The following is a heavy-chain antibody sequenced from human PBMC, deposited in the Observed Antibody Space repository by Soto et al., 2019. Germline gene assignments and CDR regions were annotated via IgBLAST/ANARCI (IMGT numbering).Heavy chain of an antibody. CDR3: AKGGLEYATSPYDY. Sequence: EVQLLESGGGLVQLGGSLRLSCAASGFTFSDYAMSWVRQAPGKGLEWVSGISRGRGGTYYPDSVKGRFTISRDDSKNTLYLQMNSLRVEDTAVYYCAKGGLEYATSPYDYWGQGTLVTVSS. CDR1: GFTFSDYA. V-gene: IGHV3-23*01. J-gene: IGHJ4*02. CDR2: ISRGRGGT. D-gene: IGHD2-8*01.